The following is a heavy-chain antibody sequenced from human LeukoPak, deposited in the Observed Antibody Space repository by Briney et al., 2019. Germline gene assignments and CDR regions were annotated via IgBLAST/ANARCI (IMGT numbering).Heavy chain of an antibody. J-gene: IGHJ4*02. CDR3: AKGDDYDSSGPVDY. Sequence: GRSLRLSCAASGFTFDDYAMHWVRQAPGKGLEWVSGISWNSGSIGYADAVKGRLTISRDNAKNSLYLQMNSLRAEDMALYYCAKGDDYDSSGPVDYWGQGTLVTVSS. CDR1: GFTFDDYA. CDR2: ISWNSGSI. D-gene: IGHD3-22*01. V-gene: IGHV3-9*03.